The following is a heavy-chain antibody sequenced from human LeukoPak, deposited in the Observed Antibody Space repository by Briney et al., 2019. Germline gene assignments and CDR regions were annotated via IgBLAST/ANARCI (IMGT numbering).Heavy chain of an antibody. CDR1: GYTFTDYY. J-gene: IGHJ5*02. CDR2: INPNTNCT. V-gene: IGHV1-2*02. Sequence: ASVKVSCTASGYTFTDYYIHWVRQAPGQGLEWMGWINPNTNCTDYALTFQGRVTMTRDTSINTAYLQLSSLPSDDTAAYYYARDIRATVTNWFVPWGQGTLVTVSS. CDR3: ARDIRATVTNWFVP. D-gene: IGHD4-17*01.